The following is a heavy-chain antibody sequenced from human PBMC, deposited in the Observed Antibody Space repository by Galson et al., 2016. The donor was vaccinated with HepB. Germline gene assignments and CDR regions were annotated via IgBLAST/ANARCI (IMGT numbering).Heavy chain of an antibody. Sequence: TLSLTCAVSGGSTNSVDFYWSWIRQPPGQGLEWIGYIYNSGNTYYNPSLRSRVSISIDTSMTHLSLRLNSVTAADTAVYFCARGPPEGCVGGTRYLGAFYLWGQGTLVTVSS. J-gene: IGHJ3*01. CDR2: IYNSGNT. D-gene: IGHD2-21*01. CDR1: GGSTNSVDFY. V-gene: IGHV4-30-4*01. CDR3: ARGPPEGCVGGTRYLGAFYL.